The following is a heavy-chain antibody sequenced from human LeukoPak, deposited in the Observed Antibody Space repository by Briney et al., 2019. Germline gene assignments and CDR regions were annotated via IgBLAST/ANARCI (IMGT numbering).Heavy chain of an antibody. V-gene: IGHV3-23*01. CDR3: AKDLPAAYFDY. D-gene: IGHD2-2*01. CDR1: GFTFSSYV. CDR2: ISGSGHST. Sequence: QSGGSLRLFCAASGFTFSSYVMSWVRQAPGKGLEWVSAISGSGHSTYYADSVKGRFTILRDNSKNTLYLQMNSLRADDTAVYHCAKDLPAAYFDYWGQGTLVTVSS. J-gene: IGHJ4*02.